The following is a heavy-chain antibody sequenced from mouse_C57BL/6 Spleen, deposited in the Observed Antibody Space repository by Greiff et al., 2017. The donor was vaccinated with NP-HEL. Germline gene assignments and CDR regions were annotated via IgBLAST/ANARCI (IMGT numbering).Heavy chain of an antibody. CDR1: GYTFTSYW. V-gene: IGHV1-50*01. Sequence: QVQLQQSGAELVKPGASVKLSCKASGYTFTSYWMQWVKQRPGQGLEWIGEIDPSDSYTNYNQKFKGKATLTVDTSSSTAYMQLSSLTSEDSAVYYCARDYGSSYGAYWGQGTLVTVSA. CDR3: ARDYGSSYGAY. J-gene: IGHJ3*01. CDR2: IDPSDSYT. D-gene: IGHD1-1*01.